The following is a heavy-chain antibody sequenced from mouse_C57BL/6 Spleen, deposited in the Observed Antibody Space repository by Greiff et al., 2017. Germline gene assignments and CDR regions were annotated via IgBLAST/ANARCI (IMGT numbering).Heavy chain of an antibody. J-gene: IGHJ3*01. CDR3: ASYYDYAAWFAY. D-gene: IGHD2-4*01. CDR1: GYTFTSYW. V-gene: IGHV1-72*01. CDR2: SDPKSGGT. Sequence: VKLQQPGAELVKPGASVKLSCKASGYTFTSYWMHWVKQRPGRGLEWIGRSDPKSGGTKYNEKFKRKATLTVDKPSSTAYMQLSSLTSDDSSVYYCASYYDYAAWFAYWGPGTLVTVSA.